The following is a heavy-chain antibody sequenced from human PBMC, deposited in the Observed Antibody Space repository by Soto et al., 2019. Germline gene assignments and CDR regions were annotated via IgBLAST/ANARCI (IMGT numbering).Heavy chain of an antibody. CDR1: GYTFTGYY. Sequence: VSCKASGYTFTGYYVNWAREAPGQGLEWMGWINPDNGVPNYAQKFQGRVTLSRDTSINTAYMELSRLTSDDTAMYYCARTAYLFSTFTYYFDYWRQVXLVAVS. CDR2: INPDNGVP. J-gene: IGHJ4*02. CDR3: ARTAYLFSTFTYYFDY. V-gene: IGHV1-2*02. D-gene: IGHD3-16*01.